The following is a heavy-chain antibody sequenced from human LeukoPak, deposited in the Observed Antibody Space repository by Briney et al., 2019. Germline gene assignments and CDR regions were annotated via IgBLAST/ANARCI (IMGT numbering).Heavy chain of an antibody. Sequence: GGSLRLSCAASGFPFSSYSMSWVRQAPGKGLEWVANIKQDGSEKYSVDSVKGLFTISSDNAKNSLLLQMNLLRAEDTAVYYCARRPTVTTPLTAWGQGTLVSVSS. J-gene: IGHJ5*02. V-gene: IGHV3-7*05. D-gene: IGHD4-17*01. CDR3: ARRPTVTTPLTA. CDR1: GFPFSSYS. CDR2: IKQDGSEK.